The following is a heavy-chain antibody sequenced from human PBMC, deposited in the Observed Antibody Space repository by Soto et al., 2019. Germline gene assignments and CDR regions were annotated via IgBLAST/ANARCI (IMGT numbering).Heavy chain of an antibody. D-gene: IGHD5-12*01. CDR2: ISYDGIDK. V-gene: IGHV3-30*18. CDR3: AKGLREMATIRPDS. J-gene: IGHJ4*02. Sequence: QVQLVESGGGVVQPGGSLRLSCAASGFTFSSFGIHWVRQAPGKGLEWVAVISYDGIDKNYGDSVKGRFTNSRENSKNKVYLQMKRLRGEETAGDYCAKGLREMATIRPDSWGQGILVTVSS. CDR1: GFTFSSFG.